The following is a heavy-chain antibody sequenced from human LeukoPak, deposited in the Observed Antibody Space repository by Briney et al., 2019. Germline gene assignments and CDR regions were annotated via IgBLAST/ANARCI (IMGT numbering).Heavy chain of an antibody. CDR3: ARHLTGYSDAFDI. J-gene: IGHJ3*02. CDR1: XYTFTGYY. V-gene: IGHV1-2*02. Sequence: SVKVSCTASXYTFTGYYMHGVRQAPGQGLEWMGWINPNSGGTNYAQKFQGRVTMTRDTSISTAYMELSRLRSDDTAVYYCARHLTGYSDAFDIWGQGTMVTVSS. CDR2: INPNSGGT. D-gene: IGHD3-9*01.